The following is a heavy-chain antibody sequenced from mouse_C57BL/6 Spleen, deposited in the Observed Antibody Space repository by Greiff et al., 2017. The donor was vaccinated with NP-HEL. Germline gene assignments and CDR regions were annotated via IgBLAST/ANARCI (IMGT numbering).Heavy chain of an antibody. CDR1: GYTFTDYN. J-gene: IGHJ2*01. Sequence: EVQRVESGPELVKPGASVKMSCKASGYTFTDYNMHWVKQSHGKSLEWIGYINPNNGGTSYNQKFKGKATLTVNKSSSTAYMELRSLTSEDSAVYYCALGGNYNYWGQGTTLTVSS. V-gene: IGHV1-22*01. CDR3: ALGGNYNY. D-gene: IGHD2-1*01. CDR2: INPNNGGT.